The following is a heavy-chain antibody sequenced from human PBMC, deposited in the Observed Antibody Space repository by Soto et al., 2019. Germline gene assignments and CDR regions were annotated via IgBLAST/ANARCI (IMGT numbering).Heavy chain of an antibody. Sequence: PSETLSLTCAVSGGSISSGGYSWSWIRQPPGKGLEWIGYIYHSGSTYYNPSLKSRVTISVDRSKNQFSLKLSSVTAADTAVYYCARTYPTVTTYSGWFDPWGQGTLVTVSS. V-gene: IGHV4-30-2*01. CDR1: GGSISSGGYS. CDR3: ARTYPTVTTYSGWFDP. CDR2: IYHSGST. D-gene: IGHD4-17*01. J-gene: IGHJ5*02.